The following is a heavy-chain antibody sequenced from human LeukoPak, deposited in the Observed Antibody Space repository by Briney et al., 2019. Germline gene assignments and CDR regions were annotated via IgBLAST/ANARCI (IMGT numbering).Heavy chain of an antibody. CDR3: ARVGEGAAKD. V-gene: IGHV3-53*01. CDR1: GFTVSTCY. CDR2: IYSGGST. J-gene: IGHJ4*02. D-gene: IGHD1-26*01. Sequence: GGSLRLSCAASGFTVSTCYMSWVRQSPGKGLEWLSVIYSGGSTCYVDSVKGRFTISRDNSKNTLYLQMNSLRAEDTAVYYCARVGEGAAKDWGQGTLVTVSS.